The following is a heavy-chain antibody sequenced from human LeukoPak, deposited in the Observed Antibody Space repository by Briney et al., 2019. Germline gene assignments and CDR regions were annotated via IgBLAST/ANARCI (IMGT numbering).Heavy chain of an antibody. CDR3: ARVVNRNCSSTSCYERNFDY. CDR2: INHSGST. D-gene: IGHD2-2*01. Sequence: KPSETLSLTCAVYGGSFSGYYWSWIRQPPGKGLEWIGEINHSGSTNYNPSLKSRVTISVDTSKNQFSLKLSSVTAADTAVYYCARVVNRNCSSTSCYERNFDYWGQGTLVTVSS. CDR1: GGSFSGYY. J-gene: IGHJ4*02. V-gene: IGHV4-34*01.